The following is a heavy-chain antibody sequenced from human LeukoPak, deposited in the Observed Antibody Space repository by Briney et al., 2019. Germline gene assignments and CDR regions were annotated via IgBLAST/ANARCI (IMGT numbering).Heavy chain of an antibody. V-gene: IGHV3-21*01. D-gene: IGHD4-11*01. CDR2: ISSSSSYI. J-gene: IGHJ6*03. CDR1: GFTFSSYS. CDR3: ARAPHYSNYWYYYYMDV. Sequence: TGGSLRLSCAASGFTFSSYSMNWVRQAPGKGLEWVSSISSSSSYIYYADSVKGRFTISRGNAKNSLYLQMNSLRAEDTAVYYCARAPHYSNYWYYYYMDVWGKGTTVTVSS.